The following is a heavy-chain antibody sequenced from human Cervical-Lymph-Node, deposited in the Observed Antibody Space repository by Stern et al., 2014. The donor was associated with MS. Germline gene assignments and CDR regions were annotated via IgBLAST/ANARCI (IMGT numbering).Heavy chain of an antibody. CDR1: GYTFTGYY. CDR3: ARGGAVVPAAMQNY. CDR2: INPYSGAT. Sequence: VQLLESGPEVKKPGASVKVSCKASGYTFTGYYLHWVRQAPGQGLEWMGWINPYSGATNYAQNSQGRVTMTRDTSISTGYMELSRLRSDDTGVYYCARGGAVVPAAMQNYWGQGTLVTVSS. J-gene: IGHJ4*02. V-gene: IGHV1-2*02. D-gene: IGHD2-2*01.